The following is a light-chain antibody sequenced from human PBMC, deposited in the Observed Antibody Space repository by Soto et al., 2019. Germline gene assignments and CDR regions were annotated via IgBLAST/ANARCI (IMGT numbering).Light chain of an antibody. CDR2: DAS. V-gene: IGKV1-5*01. CDR1: QSIRNW. Sequence: DIQMTQSPSTLSASVGDRVTITCRASQSIRNWLAWYQQKPGKAPKLLIYDASSLASGVRSRFSGSGSGSEFTLTISGLQPDDFASFYCQEYHSYTWTFGQGTKVEIK. J-gene: IGKJ1*01. CDR3: QEYHSYTWT.